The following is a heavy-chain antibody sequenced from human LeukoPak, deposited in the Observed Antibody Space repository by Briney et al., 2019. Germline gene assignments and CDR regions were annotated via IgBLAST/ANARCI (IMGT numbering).Heavy chain of an antibody. CDR3: ARRAGSLWYFDV. V-gene: IGHV5-51*01. Sequence: GESLKISCQGSGYNFNTYWLAWVRQMPGKGLAWMGIIYPDDSDTRYSPSFQGQVTISADKSITTAYLQWSSLKASDTAIYYCARRAGSLWYFDVWGRGTLVTVSS. CDR1: GYNFNTYW. J-gene: IGHJ2*01. D-gene: IGHD6-19*01. CDR2: IYPDDSDT.